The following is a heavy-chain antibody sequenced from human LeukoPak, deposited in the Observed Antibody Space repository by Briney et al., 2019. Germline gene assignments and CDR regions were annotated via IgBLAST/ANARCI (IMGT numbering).Heavy chain of an antibody. J-gene: IGHJ4*02. CDR1: GGSISSGSYY. CDR3: AREGSGSYFDRGGFDY. Sequence: PSQTLSLTCTVSGGSISSGSYYWSWIRQPAGKGLEWIGRIYTSGSTNYNPSLKSRVTISVDTSKNQFSLKLSSVTAADTAVYYCAREGSGSYFDRGGFDYWGQGTLVTVSS. CDR2: IYTSGST. D-gene: IGHD1-26*01. V-gene: IGHV4-61*02.